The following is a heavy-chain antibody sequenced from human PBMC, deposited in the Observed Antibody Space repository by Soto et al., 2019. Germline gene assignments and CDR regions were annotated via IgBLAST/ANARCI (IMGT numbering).Heavy chain of an antibody. V-gene: IGHV1-2*04. Sequence: GASVKVSCKASGYTFTGYYIHWVRQAPGQGLERMGWINPNSGGTKYAQKFQGWLTMTRDTSISTAYMELSRLSSDDTAVYYCARDINPITFFGVVQTPHLDYWGQGTLVTVSS. CDR3: ARDINPITFFGVVQTPHLDY. CDR1: GYTFTGYY. J-gene: IGHJ4*02. D-gene: IGHD3-3*01. CDR2: INPNSGGT.